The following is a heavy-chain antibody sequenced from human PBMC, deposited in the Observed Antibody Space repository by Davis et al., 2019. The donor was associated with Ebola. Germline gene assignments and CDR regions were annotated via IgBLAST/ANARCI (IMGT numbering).Heavy chain of an antibody. V-gene: IGHV4-59*08. Sequence: MPSETLSLTCTVSGGSISSYYWSWIRQPPGKGLEWIGYIYYSGSTNYNPSLKSRVTISVDTSKNQFSLKLSSVTAADMAVYYCARRGRARGMDVWGQGTTVTVSS. CDR1: GGSISSYY. CDR3: ARRGRARGMDV. CDR2: IYYSGST. J-gene: IGHJ6*02. D-gene: IGHD3-16*01.